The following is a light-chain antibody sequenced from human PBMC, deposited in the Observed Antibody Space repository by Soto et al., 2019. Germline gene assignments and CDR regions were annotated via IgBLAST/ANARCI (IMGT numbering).Light chain of an antibody. CDR3: QQRRSWPPVT. J-gene: IGKJ1*01. CDR2: DAS. CDR1: QSVSSY. Sequence: EIVLTQSPATLSLSPGERATLSCRASQSVSSYLAWYQQKPGQAPRLLIYDASNSATGIPARFSGSGSGTDFTLTISSLEPEDFAVYYCQQRRSWPPVTFGQGTKVEIK. V-gene: IGKV3-11*01.